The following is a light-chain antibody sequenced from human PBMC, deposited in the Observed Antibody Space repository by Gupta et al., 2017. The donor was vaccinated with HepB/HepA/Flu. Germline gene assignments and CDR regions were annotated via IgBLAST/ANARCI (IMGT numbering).Light chain of an antibody. CDR2: EDN. V-gene: IGLV6-57*03. CDR1: SGSIASNY. J-gene: IGLJ3*02. Sequence: NFMLPQPHSVSESPGTTVTISCPRSSGSIASNYVQWYQQRPGSAPTTVIYEDNQRPSGLPDRFSGSIDSSSNSASLTISGLKTEDEADYYCQSYDSSNHWVFGGGTKLTVL. CDR3: QSYDSSNHWV.